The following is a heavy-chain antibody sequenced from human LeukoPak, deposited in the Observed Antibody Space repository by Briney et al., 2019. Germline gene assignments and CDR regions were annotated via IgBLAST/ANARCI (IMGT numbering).Heavy chain of an antibody. Sequence: PGGSLRLSCAASGFTFSSYSMNWVRQAPGKGLEWVSYISSSSSTIYYADSVKGRFTISRDNAKNSLYLQMNSPRAEDTAVYYCARAYCSSTSCYIAFDIWGQGTMVTVSS. J-gene: IGHJ3*02. V-gene: IGHV3-48*04. D-gene: IGHD2-2*02. CDR3: ARAYCSSTSCYIAFDI. CDR1: GFTFSSYS. CDR2: ISSSSSTI.